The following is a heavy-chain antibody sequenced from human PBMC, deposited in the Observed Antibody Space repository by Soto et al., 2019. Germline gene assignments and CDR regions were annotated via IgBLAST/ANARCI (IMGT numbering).Heavy chain of an antibody. V-gene: IGHV1-18*01. D-gene: IGHD6-13*01. CDR3: ARDPPTIASAGREDY. J-gene: IGHJ4*02. CDR1: GYTFTSYG. Sequence: ASVKVSWKASGYTFTSYGISWVRQAPGQGLEWMGWISAYNGNTNYAQKLQGRVTMTTDTSTSTAYMELRSLRSDDTAVYYCARDPPTIASAGREDYWGQGTLVTVSS. CDR2: ISAYNGNT.